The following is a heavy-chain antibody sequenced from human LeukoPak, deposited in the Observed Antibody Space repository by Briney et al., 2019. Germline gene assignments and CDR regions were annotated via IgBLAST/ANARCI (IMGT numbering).Heavy chain of an antibody. D-gene: IGHD1-26*01. CDR1: GFTFSSFG. V-gene: IGHV3-23*01. J-gene: IGHJ4*02. Sequence: GGPLRLSCAASGFTFSSFGMSWVRQAPGKGLEWVSAISGSGVSTYYADSVKGRFTISRDNSKNTLFLQMNSLRAEDTAVYYCARDYRGGWNDYWGQGTLVTVSS. CDR2: ISGSGVST. CDR3: ARDYRGGWNDY.